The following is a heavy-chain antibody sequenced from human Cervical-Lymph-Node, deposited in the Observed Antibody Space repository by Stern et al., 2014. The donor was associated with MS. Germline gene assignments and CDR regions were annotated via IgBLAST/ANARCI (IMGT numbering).Heavy chain of an antibody. CDR3: AKAVPNHDAFDI. Sequence: QLVQSGAEVKRPGSSVKVSCKTSGHTFSNFAINWVRQAPGQGLEWMGGIIPIYAPASYAQKFRGRVTITADESTDTVFMELNSLRSEDTAVYYCAKAVPNHDAFDIWGQGTMVTVSS. CDR2: IIPIYAPA. CDR1: GHTFSNFA. J-gene: IGHJ3*02. D-gene: IGHD1-14*01. V-gene: IGHV1-69*01.